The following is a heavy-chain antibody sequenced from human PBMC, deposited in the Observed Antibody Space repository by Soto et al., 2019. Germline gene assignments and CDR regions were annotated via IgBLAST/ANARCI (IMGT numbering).Heavy chain of an antibody. J-gene: IGHJ4*02. V-gene: IGHV3-23*01. CDR1: GFTFSDYF. CDR3: AKVSSSWYSGFFDL. CDR2: ISGSGDST. Sequence: GGSLRLSCAASGFTFSDYFITWILQAPGKGLQWVSYISGSGDSTYYADSVKGRFTISRDNSMNTLYLQMNTLRAEDTAVYYCAKVSSSWYSGFFDLWGQGTLVTVSS. D-gene: IGHD6-13*01.